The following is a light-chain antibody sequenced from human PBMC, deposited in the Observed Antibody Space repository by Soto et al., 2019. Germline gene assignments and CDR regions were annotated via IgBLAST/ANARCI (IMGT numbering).Light chain of an antibody. Sequence: QSVLTQPASVSGSPGQSITISCTGTSSDVGSYNLVSWYQHHPGKAPTLIIYEDSKRPSGVSYRFSGSKSGSTASLTVSGLQAEDEADYYCCSYAGSPTYVFGSGTKVTVL. CDR2: EDS. CDR1: SSDVGSYNL. V-gene: IGLV2-23*01. CDR3: CSYAGSPTYV. J-gene: IGLJ1*01.